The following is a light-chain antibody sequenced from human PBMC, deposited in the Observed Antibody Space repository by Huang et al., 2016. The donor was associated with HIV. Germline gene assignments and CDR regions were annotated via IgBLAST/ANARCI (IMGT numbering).Light chain of an antibody. J-gene: IGKJ3*01. Sequence: DIQMTQSPSSLSASVGDRVTITCRASQSIACYFNWYQQKPGKAPNLLIYAASSLQSGVPSRFSGSGSGTDFTLTISSLQPEDFATYYCQQSYTTPRGFTFGPGTKVDIK. CDR1: QSIACY. CDR2: AAS. V-gene: IGKV1-39*01. CDR3: QQSYTTPRGFT.